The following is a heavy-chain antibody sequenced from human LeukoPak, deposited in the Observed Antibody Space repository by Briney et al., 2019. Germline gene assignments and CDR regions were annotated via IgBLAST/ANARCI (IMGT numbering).Heavy chain of an antibody. CDR2: ISGSGGST. D-gene: IGHD2-21*02. J-gene: IGHJ4*02. CDR3: AKTPLAYCGGDCYLDY. CDR1: GFTFSSYA. V-gene: IGHV3-23*01. Sequence: SGGSLRLSCAASGFTFSSYATSWVRQAPGKGLEWVSAISGSGGSTYYADSVKGRFTISRDNSKNTLYLQMNSLRAEDTAVYYCAKTPLAYCGGDCYLDYWGQGTLVTVSS.